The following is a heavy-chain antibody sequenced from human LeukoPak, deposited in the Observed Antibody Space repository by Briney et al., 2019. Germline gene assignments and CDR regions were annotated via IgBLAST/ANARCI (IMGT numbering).Heavy chain of an antibody. Sequence: PSETLSLTCTVSGGSISSSSYYWGWIRQPPGKGLEWIGSIYYSGSTYYNPSLKSRVTISVDTSKNQFSLKLSSVTAADTAVYYCARPNSPRGSWWWSWGYWGQGTLVTVSS. CDR3: ARPNSPRGSWWWSWGY. V-gene: IGHV4-39*01. D-gene: IGHD2-21*01. J-gene: IGHJ4*02. CDR1: GGSISSSSYY. CDR2: IYYSGST.